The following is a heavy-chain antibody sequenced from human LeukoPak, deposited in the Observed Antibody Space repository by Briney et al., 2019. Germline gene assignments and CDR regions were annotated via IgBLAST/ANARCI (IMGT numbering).Heavy chain of an antibody. Sequence: GGSLRLSRAASGFTFSSCNMNWVRQAPGKGLEWVSYISSSGTTMFYGDSVKGRFTISRDNAKNSPYLQMNSLRAEDTAVYYCARDGTTNFLTHWGQGTLVTVSS. CDR3: ARDGTTNFLTH. CDR1: GFTFSSCN. J-gene: IGHJ4*02. D-gene: IGHD2/OR15-2a*01. CDR2: ISSSGTTM. V-gene: IGHV3-48*04.